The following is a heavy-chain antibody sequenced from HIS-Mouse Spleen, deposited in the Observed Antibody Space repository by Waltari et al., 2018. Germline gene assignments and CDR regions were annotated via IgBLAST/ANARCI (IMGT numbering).Heavy chain of an antibody. CDR1: GFTFSSYG. CDR3: AKDIEGFGELLFDY. CDR2: ISYDGSNK. V-gene: IGHV3-30*18. D-gene: IGHD3-10*01. Sequence: QVQLVESGGGVVQPGRSLRLSCAASGFTFSSYGMHWFRQAPGKGLEWVAVISYDGSNKYYADSVKGRFTISRDNSKNTLYLQMNSLRAEDTAVYYCAKDIEGFGELLFDYWGQGTLVTVSS. J-gene: IGHJ4*02.